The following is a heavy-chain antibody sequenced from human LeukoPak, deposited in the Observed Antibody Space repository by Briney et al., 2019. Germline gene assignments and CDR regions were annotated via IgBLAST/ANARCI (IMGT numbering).Heavy chain of an antibody. CDR1: GGSISSSSYY. CDR2: IYYSGST. D-gene: IGHD2-2*01. CDR3: AKLTKGVVPAAMSWLPLNYYYYMDV. J-gene: IGHJ6*03. V-gene: IGHV4-39*07. Sequence: SETLSLTCTVSGGSISSSSYYWGWIRQPPGKGLEWIGSIYYSGSTYYNPSLKSRVTISVDTSKNQFSLKLSSVTAADTAVYYCAKLTKGVVPAAMSWLPLNYYYYMDVWGKGTTVTISS.